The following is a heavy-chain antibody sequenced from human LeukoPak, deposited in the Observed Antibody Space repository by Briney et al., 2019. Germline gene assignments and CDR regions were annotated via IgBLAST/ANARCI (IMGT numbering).Heavy chain of an antibody. Sequence: AGGSLRLSCAASGFTFSSYWMSWVRQAPGKGLEWVSVIYSGGSTYYADSVKGRFTTPRDISKNTLYLQMNSLRAEDTAVYYCASVNGDGAEYFQHWGQGTLVTVSS. CDR2: IYSGGST. CDR1: GFTFSSYW. V-gene: IGHV3-53*01. CDR3: ASVNGDGAEYFQH. D-gene: IGHD2-21*01. J-gene: IGHJ1*01.